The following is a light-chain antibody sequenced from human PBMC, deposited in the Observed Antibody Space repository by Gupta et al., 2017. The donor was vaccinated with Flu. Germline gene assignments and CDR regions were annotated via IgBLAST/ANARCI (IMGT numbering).Light chain of an antibody. CDR3: QQYNNWPPFT. CDR2: GAS. J-gene: IGKJ3*01. V-gene: IGKV3-15*01. Sequence: AALSVSPGERATLSCRASQSVSNSLAWYQQKPGQAPRLLAYGASTRATGIPARFSGSGYGTEFTLTINSLQSEDFAVYFCQQYNNWPPFTFGHGTRVDIK. CDR1: QSVSNS.